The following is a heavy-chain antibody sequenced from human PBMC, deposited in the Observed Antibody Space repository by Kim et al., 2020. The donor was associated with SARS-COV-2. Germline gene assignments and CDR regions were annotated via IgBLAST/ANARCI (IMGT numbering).Heavy chain of an antibody. D-gene: IGHD6-13*01. CDR1: GGSISNYY. CDR2: IYYSGST. Sequence: SETLSLTCTVSGGSISNYYWSWIRQPPGKGLEWIGYIYYSGSTNYNPSLKSRVTISVDTSKNQFSLKLRSVTAADTAVYFCARVVSGYSSSWNWFDPWGQGTLVTVSS. CDR3: ARVVSGYSSSWNWFDP. V-gene: IGHV4-59*01. J-gene: IGHJ5*02.